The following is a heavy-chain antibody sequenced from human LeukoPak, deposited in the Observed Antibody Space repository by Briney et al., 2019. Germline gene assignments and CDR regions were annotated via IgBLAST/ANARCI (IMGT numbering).Heavy chain of an antibody. J-gene: IGHJ6*03. CDR3: ARGRSSSFYYYYYYMDV. CDR2: INHSGST. Sequence: SETLSLTCAVYGGSFSGYYWSWIRQPPGKGLEWIGEINHSGSTNYHPSLKSRVTISVDTSKNQFSLKLSSVTAADTAVYYCARGRSSSFYYYYYYMDVWGKGTTVTVSS. V-gene: IGHV4-34*01. D-gene: IGHD6-6*01. CDR1: GGSFSGYY.